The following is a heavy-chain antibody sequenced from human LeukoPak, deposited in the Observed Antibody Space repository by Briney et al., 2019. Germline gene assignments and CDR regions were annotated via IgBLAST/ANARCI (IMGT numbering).Heavy chain of an antibody. J-gene: IGHJ3*02. V-gene: IGHV5-51*01. CDR2: IYPGDSDT. D-gene: IGHD4-17*01. CDR3: ARRRTTLKWIEAFDI. Sequence: HGESLKISCKGSGYSFTSYWIGWVRQMPGKGLEWMGIIYPGDSDTRYSPSFQGQVTISADKSISTAYLQWSSLKASDTAMYYCARRRTTLKWIEAFDIWGQGTMVTVSS. CDR1: GYSFTSYW.